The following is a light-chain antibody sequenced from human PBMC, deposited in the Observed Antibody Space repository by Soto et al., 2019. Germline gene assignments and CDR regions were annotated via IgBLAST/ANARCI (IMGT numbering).Light chain of an antibody. Sequence: QSVLTQPPSASGTPGQSVTISCSGSSSNIGDNTVNWYQQLPGTAPKLLIYSNDQRSSGVPGRFSGSKSGTSASLAISGLQSEDEADYYCAVWDDSLDGVVFGGGTKLTVL. V-gene: IGLV1-44*01. J-gene: IGLJ2*01. CDR1: SSNIGDNT. CDR3: AVWDDSLDGVV. CDR2: SND.